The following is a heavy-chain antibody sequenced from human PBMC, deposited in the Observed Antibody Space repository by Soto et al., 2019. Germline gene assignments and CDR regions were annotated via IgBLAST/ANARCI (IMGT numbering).Heavy chain of an antibody. V-gene: IGHV3-21*01. Sequence: EVQLVESGGGLVKPGGSLRLSCAASGFTFSSYSMNWVRQAPGKGLEWVSSISSSSSYIYYADSVKGRFTISRDNAKNSLYLQMNSLRAEDTAVYYCARLRFERSGYYKPDYWGQGTLVTVSS. D-gene: IGHD3-3*01. CDR1: GFTFSSYS. CDR3: ARLRFERSGYYKPDY. J-gene: IGHJ4*02. CDR2: ISSSSSYI.